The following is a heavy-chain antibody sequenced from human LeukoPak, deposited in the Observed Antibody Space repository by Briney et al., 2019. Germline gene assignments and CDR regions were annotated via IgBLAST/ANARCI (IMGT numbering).Heavy chain of an antibody. CDR1: GGTFSSYA. CDR3: AKDVDSSGWYVIPSYYYYYYMDV. CDR2: IIPILGIA. Sequence: ASVKVSCKASGGTFSSYAISWVRQAPGQGLEWMGRIIPILGIANYAQKFQGRVTITADKSTSTAYMELSSLRSEDTAVYYCAKDVDSSGWYVIPSYYYYYYMDVWGKGTTVTVSS. J-gene: IGHJ6*03. V-gene: IGHV1-69*04. D-gene: IGHD6-19*01.